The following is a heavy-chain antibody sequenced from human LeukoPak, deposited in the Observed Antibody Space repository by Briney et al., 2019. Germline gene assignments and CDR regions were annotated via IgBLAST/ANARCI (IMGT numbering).Heavy chain of an antibody. V-gene: IGHV4-4*02. Sequence: SETLSLTCTVSGGSISSSNWWSWVRQPPGKGLEWIGEIYHSGSTNYNPSLKSRVTISVDKSKNQFSLKLSSVTAADTAVYYCASVGGSYPNFDYWGQGTLVTVSS. D-gene: IGHD1-26*01. CDR3: ASVGGSYPNFDY. CDR1: GGSISSSNW. CDR2: IYHSGST. J-gene: IGHJ4*02.